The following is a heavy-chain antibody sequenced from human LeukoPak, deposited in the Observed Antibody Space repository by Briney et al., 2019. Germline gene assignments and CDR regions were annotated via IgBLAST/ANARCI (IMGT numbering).Heavy chain of an antibody. CDR1: GFSFSTFG. V-gene: IGHV3-21*06. Sequence: GGSLRLSCAVSGFSFSTFGMSWVRQAPGKGLEWVSSINPNGDYIYYADSVKGRFTISRDNAKNSLYLQMTSLKAEDTAVYFCARGIGYFDWLFFSWGQGTLLTVSS. CDR3: ARGIGYFDWLFFS. J-gene: IGHJ5*02. D-gene: IGHD3-9*01. CDR2: INPNGDYI.